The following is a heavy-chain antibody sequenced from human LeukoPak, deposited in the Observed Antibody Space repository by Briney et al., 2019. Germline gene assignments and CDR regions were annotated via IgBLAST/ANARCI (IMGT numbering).Heavy chain of an antibody. Sequence: GGSLRLSCAASGFTFDDYSIHWVRQAPGKGLEWVSFISWDGVSTYYADSMKGRFTISRDNSKNSLYLQMNSLRTEDTALYYCAKGNAYSDYYMDVWGKGTTVTVSS. CDR2: ISWDGVST. CDR1: GFTFDDYS. J-gene: IGHJ6*03. V-gene: IGHV3-43*01. D-gene: IGHD1-1*01. CDR3: AKGNAYSDYYMDV.